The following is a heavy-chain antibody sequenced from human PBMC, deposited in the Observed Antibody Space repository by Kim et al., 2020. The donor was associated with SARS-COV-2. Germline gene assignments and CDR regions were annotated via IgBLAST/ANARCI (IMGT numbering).Heavy chain of an antibody. Sequence: YSGSTYYNPSLKSRVTISVDTSKNQFSLKLSSVTAADTAVYYCASLAGDYWGQGTLVTVSS. V-gene: IGHV4-39*07. CDR2: YSGST. J-gene: IGHJ4*02. CDR3: ASLAGDY.